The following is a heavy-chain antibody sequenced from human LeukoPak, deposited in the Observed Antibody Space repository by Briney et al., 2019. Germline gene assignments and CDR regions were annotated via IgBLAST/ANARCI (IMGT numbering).Heavy chain of an antibody. CDR1: GYTFTSYD. V-gene: IGHV1-8*01. CDR3: ARDRKDGYNLDY. D-gene: IGHD5-24*01. J-gene: IGHJ4*02. CDR2: MNPNSGNT. Sequence: GASVKVSCKASGYTFTSYDINWVRQATGQGLEWMGWMNPNSGNTGYAQKFQGRVTMTRNTSISTAYMELSSLRSEDTAVYYCARDRKDGYNLDYWGQGTLVTVSS.